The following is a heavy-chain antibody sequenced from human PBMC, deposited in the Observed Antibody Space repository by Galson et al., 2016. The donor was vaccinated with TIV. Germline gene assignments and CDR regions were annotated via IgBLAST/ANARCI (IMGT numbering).Heavy chain of an antibody. D-gene: IGHD3-3*01. CDR1: GYSFATFW. Sequence: QSGAEVKKPGESLKISCKASGYSFATFWVGWVRQMPGQGLEWMGVIYPADSETSYSPSFQGQVTISADKPISTAYLQWSSLKASATAIYYGARHHDFWSGPGYFYMDVWGKGTTVSASS. CDR2: IYPADSET. V-gene: IGHV5-51*04. J-gene: IGHJ6*03. CDR3: ARHHDFWSGPGYFYMDV.